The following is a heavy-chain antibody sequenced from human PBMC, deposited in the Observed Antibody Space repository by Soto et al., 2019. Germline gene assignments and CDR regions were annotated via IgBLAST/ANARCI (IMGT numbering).Heavy chain of an antibody. CDR1: GFSLSTSGVG. CDR2: IYWDDDQ. V-gene: IGHV2-5*02. Sequence: SGPTLVNPTQTLTLTCTFSGFSLSTSGVGVGWIRQPPGKALEWLALIYWDDDQRYSPSLKSRLTITKDTSKNQVVLTMTNMDPVDTATYFCAHIPYYDSSGYYYHYYFDYWGQGTLVTVS. D-gene: IGHD3-22*01. J-gene: IGHJ4*02. CDR3: AHIPYYDSSGYYYHYYFDY.